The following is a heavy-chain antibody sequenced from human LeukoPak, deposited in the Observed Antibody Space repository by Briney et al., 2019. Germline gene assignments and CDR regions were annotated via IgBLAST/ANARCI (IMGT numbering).Heavy chain of an antibody. CDR2: INPNSGGT. Sequence: ASVKVSCKASGYTFTGYYMHWVRQAPGQGLEWMGWINPNSGGTNYAQKFQGWVTMTRDTSISTAYMELSRLRSDDTAVYYCARDSSSTSHYYYGMDVWGQGTTVTVSS. J-gene: IGHJ6*02. V-gene: IGHV1-2*04. D-gene: IGHD2-2*01. CDR1: GYTFTGYY. CDR3: ARDSSSTSHYYYGMDV.